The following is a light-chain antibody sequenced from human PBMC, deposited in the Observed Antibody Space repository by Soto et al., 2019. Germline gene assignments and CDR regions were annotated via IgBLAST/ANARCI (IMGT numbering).Light chain of an antibody. J-gene: IGKJ5*01. V-gene: IGKV3-15*01. CDR1: QIVSSY. Sequence: EIVLTQSPGATSLSPGERATISPRASQIVSSYLAWYQQKPGQAPRLLIYDTYTRATGIPDRFSGSGSGTEFTLTTSRLKSEDFAVYYCQKYSNWPPIPFGHGTRVEIK. CDR3: QKYSNWPPIP. CDR2: DTY.